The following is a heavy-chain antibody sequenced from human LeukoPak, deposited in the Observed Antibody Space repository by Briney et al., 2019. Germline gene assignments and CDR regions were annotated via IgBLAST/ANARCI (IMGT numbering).Heavy chain of an antibody. CDR1: GFTFSRYS. CDR2: INTGSTTI. Sequence: GGSLRLSCVASGFTFSRYSMNWVRQAPGKGLEWVSYINTGSTTIHHADSVKGRFTISRDNTRNSLFLQMNSLRVEDTAVCFCARVPDDPWSGYFFDCWGQGTLVTVSS. D-gene: IGHD3-3*01. CDR3: ARVPDDPWSGYFFDC. J-gene: IGHJ4*02. V-gene: IGHV3-48*01.